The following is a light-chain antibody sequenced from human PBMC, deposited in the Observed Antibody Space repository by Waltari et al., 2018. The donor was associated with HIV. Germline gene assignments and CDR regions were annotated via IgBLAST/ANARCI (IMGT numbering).Light chain of an antibody. V-gene: IGKV1-33*01. J-gene: IGKJ4*01. CDR3: QHYDNLPLT. CDR2: DAS. CDR1: QDISNY. Sequence: IQMTQSPSSLSASVGERVSITCQASQDISNYLNWHQQKPGKAPKLLIYDASNLETGVPSRFSGSGSGTEFTLTISNLQPEDIATYYCQHYDNLPLTFCGGTKVEIK.